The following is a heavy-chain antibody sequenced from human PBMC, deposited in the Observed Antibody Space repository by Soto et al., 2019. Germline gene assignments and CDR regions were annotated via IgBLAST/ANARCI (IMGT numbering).Heavy chain of an antibody. J-gene: IGHJ4*02. V-gene: IGHV4-59*08. CDR3: ARMKGRDPSTHYFDY. CDR2: IYYSGST. CDR1: GGSISSYY. Sequence: PSETLSLTCTVSGGSISSYYWSWIRQPPGKGLEWIGYIYYSGSTNYNPSHKSRVTISVDTSKNQFSLNLSSVTAADTAVYYCARMKGRDPSTHYFDYWGQGTLVTVSS.